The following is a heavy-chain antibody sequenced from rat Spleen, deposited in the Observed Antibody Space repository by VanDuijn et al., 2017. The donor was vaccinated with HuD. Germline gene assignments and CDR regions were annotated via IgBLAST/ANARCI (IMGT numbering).Heavy chain of an antibody. Sequence: EVQLVESGGGLVQPGRSLKLSCAASGFTFSDYNMAWVRQAPKNGLEWVASINWGGSSTYYPDNVKGRFTISRDNRKSTLYLQMDSLRSEDTASYYCVRHGYTRYYFDYWGQGVMVTVSS. CDR3: VRHGYTRYYFDY. V-gene: IGHV5-7*01. CDR1: GFTFSDYN. CDR2: INWGGSST. D-gene: IGHD1-9*01. J-gene: IGHJ2*01.